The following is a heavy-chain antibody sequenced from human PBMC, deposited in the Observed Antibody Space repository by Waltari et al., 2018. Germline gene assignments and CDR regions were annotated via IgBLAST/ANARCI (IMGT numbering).Heavy chain of an antibody. CDR3: AKGEVGAISEMFES. D-gene: IGHD1-26*01. J-gene: IGHJ4*02. V-gene: IGHV3-30*18. CDR2: ISFDGKKT. CDR1: GFTFGNHG. Sequence: QVHLVESGGGVVQPGRSLRLSCAASGFTFGNHGMHWVRQAPGKGMEGGAVISFDGKKTHYAVAVKGRCTISSDQSKNTLYLEMNSLRLDDTAVYFCAKGEVGAISEMFESWGQGTLVTVSS.